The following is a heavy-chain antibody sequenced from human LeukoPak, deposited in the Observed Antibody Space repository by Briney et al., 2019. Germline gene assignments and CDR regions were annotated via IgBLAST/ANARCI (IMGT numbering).Heavy chain of an antibody. CDR2: ISGSGGST. CDR1: GFTFSSYA. V-gene: IGHV3-23*01. D-gene: IGHD6-13*01. J-gene: IGHJ4*02. CDR3: AKGLTAAGTGHYYFDY. Sequence: GGSLRLSCAASGFTFSSYAMSWVRQAPGKGLEWVSAISGSGGSTYYADSVKGRFTISGDNSKNTLYLQMNSLRAEDTAVYYCAKGLTAAGTGHYYFDYWGQGTLVTVSS.